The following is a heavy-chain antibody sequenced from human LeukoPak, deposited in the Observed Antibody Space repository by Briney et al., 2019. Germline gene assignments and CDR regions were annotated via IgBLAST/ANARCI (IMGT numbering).Heavy chain of an antibody. CDR3: ARRNLGHYAANWFDP. J-gene: IGHJ5*02. CDR2: VYTSGST. D-gene: IGHD3-22*01. CDR1: GGSISSYY. Sequence: SETLSLTCTVSGGSISSYYWSWIRQPAGKGLEWIGRVYTSGSTNYNPSLKSRVTISVDTSKNQFSLKLSSVTAADTAVYYCARRNLGHYAANWFDPWGQGTLVTVSS. V-gene: IGHV4-4*07.